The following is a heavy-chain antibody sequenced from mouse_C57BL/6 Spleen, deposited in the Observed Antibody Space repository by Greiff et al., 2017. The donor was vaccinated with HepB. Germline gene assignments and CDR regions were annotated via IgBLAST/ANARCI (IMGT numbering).Heavy chain of an antibody. Sequence: QVHLKQSGAELARPGASVKLSCKASGYTFTSYGISWVKQRPGQGLEWIGEIYPRSGNTYYNEKFKGKATLTADKSSSTAYMELRSLTSEDSAVYFCARGHDWTWFAYWGQGPPVTVSA. CDR2: IYPRSGNT. CDR1: GYTFTSYG. V-gene: IGHV1-81*01. D-gene: IGHD2-12*01. J-gene: IGHJ3*01. CDR3: ARGHDWTWFAY.